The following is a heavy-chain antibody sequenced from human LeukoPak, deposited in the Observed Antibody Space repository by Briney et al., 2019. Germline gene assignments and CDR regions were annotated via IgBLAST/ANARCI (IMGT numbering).Heavy chain of an antibody. D-gene: IGHD5-18*01. CDR3: ARSKAPVDTAMVPKSVAFDI. CDR2: ISAYNGNT. J-gene: IGHJ3*02. CDR1: GYTFTSCA. Sequence: ASVKVSCKASGYTFTSCAISWVRQAPGQGLEWMGWISAYNGNTDYAQKFQGRVTITADKSTSTAYMELSSLRSEDTAVYYCARSKAPVDTAMVPKSVAFDIWGQGTMVTVSS. V-gene: IGHV1-18*01.